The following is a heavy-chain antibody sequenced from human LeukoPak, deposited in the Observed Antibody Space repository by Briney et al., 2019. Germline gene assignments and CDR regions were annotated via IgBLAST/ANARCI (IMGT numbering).Heavy chain of an antibody. Sequence: GGSLRLSCAASGFIVSSNYMSWVRQAPGKGLEWVSVIYSGGSTYYADSVKGRFTISRDNSKNTLYLQMNSLRAEDTAVYYCARGGDYGDYVDYWGQGTLVTVSS. CDR3: ARGGDYGDYVDY. J-gene: IGHJ4*02. V-gene: IGHV3-66*01. CDR1: GFIVSSNY. CDR2: IYSGGST. D-gene: IGHD4-17*01.